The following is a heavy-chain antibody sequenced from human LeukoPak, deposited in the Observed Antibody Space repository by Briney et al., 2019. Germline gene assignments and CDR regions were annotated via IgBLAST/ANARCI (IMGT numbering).Heavy chain of an antibody. D-gene: IGHD3-22*01. CDR2: IYYSGST. CDR1: GGSISSYY. Sequence: SETLSLTCTVSGGSISSYYWSWIRQPPGKGLEWIGYIYYSGSTKYNPSLKSRVAISVDTSKKQFSLKLSSVTAADTAVYYCARDHLTSSGQQSDAFDIWGQGTMVTVSS. CDR3: ARDHLTSSGQQSDAFDI. V-gene: IGHV4-59*01. J-gene: IGHJ3*02.